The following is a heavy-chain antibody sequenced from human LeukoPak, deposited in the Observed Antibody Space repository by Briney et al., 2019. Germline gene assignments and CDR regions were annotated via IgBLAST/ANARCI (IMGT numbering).Heavy chain of an antibody. CDR2: INPSGGST. J-gene: IGHJ3*02. V-gene: IGHV1-46*01. CDR3: AREGTAGAFDI. CDR1: GYTFTGYY. D-gene: IGHD1-1*01. Sequence: ASVKVSCKASGYTFTGYYMHWVRQAPGQGLEWMGIINPSGGSTSYAQKFQGRVTMTRDTSTSTVYMELSSLRSEDTAVYYCAREGTAGAFDIWGQGTMVTVSS.